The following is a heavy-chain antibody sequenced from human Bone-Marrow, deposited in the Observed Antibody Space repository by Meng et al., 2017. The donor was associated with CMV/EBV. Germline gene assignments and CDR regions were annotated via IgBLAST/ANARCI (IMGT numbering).Heavy chain of an antibody. CDR3: ARGMGSYYFDY. J-gene: IGHJ4*02. D-gene: IGHD2-8*01. CDR2: IYYSGST. V-gene: IGHV4-59*12. Sequence: SETLSLTCTVSGGSISSYYWSWIRQPPGKGLEWIGYIYYSGSTNYNPSLKSRVTISVDTSKNQFSLKLGSVTAADTAVYYCARGMGSYYFDYWGQGTLVTVSS. CDR1: GGSISSYY.